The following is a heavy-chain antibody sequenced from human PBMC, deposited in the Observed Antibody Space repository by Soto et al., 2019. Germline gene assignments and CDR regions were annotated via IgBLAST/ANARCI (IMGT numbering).Heavy chain of an antibody. CDR1: GYTFGSHY. Sequence: QVQLVQSGAEVRKPGASVKVACKASGYTFGSHYVHWVRQAPGQALEWMGVFIPIFVSAHYAPKFQGRITITADESTSTAYMELSGLTSEDTAIYYCARDVSSDTTGFRGYDLWGQGTQVTVSS. J-gene: IGHJ4*02. D-gene: IGHD3-10*01. V-gene: IGHV1-69*01. CDR3: ARDVSSDTTGFRGYDL. CDR2: FIPIFVSA.